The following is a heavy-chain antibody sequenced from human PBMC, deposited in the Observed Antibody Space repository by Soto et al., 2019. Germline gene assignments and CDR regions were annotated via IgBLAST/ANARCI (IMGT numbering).Heavy chain of an antibody. CDR3: AKDRGPAESERWSHYVYGMDV. Sequence: QVQLLESGGGVVQPGRSLRLSCVAYGFTLTNNGMHWVRQAPGQGLEGVAGISSDGSSKYYGDSVRGRFTISRDNSKNTLFLEMNRLRSEDTAVYYCAKDRGPAESERWSHYVYGMDVWGQVTTVTVSS. D-gene: IGHD3-10*02. J-gene: IGHJ6*02. CDR2: ISSDGSSK. CDR1: GFTLTNNG. V-gene: IGHV3-30*18.